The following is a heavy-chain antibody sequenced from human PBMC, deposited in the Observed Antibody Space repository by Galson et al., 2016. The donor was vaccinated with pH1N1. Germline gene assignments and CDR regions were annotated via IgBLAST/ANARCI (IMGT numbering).Heavy chain of an antibody. CDR2: MNPNSGNT. Sequence: SVKVSCKASGYTFTNFDINWVRQATGQGLEWVGWMNPNSGNTGYAQKFQGRVTMTRNTSIRTAYMEPSSLRSEDTAIYYCAIMYCGGDCPPGYFDLWGRGTLVTVSS. J-gene: IGHJ2*01. CDR3: AIMYCGGDCPPGYFDL. V-gene: IGHV1-8*01. CDR1: GYTFTNFD. D-gene: IGHD2-21*02.